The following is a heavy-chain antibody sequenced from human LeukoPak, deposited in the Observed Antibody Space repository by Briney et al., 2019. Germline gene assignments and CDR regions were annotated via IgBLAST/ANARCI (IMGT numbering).Heavy chain of an antibody. J-gene: IGHJ5*02. D-gene: IGHD3-22*01. CDR1: GFTFSDYY. CDR3: ARSMYYYDSSGYYSEYNWFDP. Sequence: PGGSLRLSCAASGFTFSDYYMSWIRQAPGKGLEWVSYISSSGSTIYYADSVKGRFTISRDNAKNSLYLQMNSLRAEDTAVYYCARSMYYYDSSGYYSEYNWFDPWGQGTLVTVSS. CDR2: ISSSGSTI. V-gene: IGHV3-11*01.